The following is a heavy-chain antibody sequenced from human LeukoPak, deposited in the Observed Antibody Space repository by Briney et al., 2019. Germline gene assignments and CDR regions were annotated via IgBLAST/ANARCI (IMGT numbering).Heavy chain of an antibody. D-gene: IGHD4-23*01. V-gene: IGHV4-39*07. J-gene: IGHJ4*02. CDR3: ARTRTTTVVKASFDY. CDR1: GGSISSSSYY. CDR2: IYYSGST. Sequence: SETLSLTCTVSGGSISSSSYYWGWIRQPPGKGLEWIGSIYYSGSTYYNPSLKSRVTISVDTSKNQFSLKLSSVTAADTAVYYCARTRTTTVVKASFDYWGQGTLVTVSS.